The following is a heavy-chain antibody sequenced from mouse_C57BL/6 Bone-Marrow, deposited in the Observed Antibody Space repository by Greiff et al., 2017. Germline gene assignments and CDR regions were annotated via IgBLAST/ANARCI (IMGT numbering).Heavy chain of an antibody. CDR3: ARRRFFDY. J-gene: IGHJ2*01. CDR1: GYTFTSYW. V-gene: IGHV1-55*01. Sequence: QVQLQQPGAELVKPGASVKMSCKASGYTFTSYWITWVKQRPGQGREWIGDIYPGSGSTNYNEKLKSKAKLTVDTSSSTAYMQLSSLTSEDSAVYYCARRRFFDYWGQGTTLTVAS. CDR2: IYPGSGST.